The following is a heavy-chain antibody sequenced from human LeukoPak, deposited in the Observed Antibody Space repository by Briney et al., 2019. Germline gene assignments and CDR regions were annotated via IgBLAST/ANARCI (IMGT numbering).Heavy chain of an antibody. Sequence: GGSLRLSCAASGFTFYDYAMHWVRQAPGKGLEWGSGISWNSGSIVYADSVKGRFTISRDNAKNSLYLQMNSLRAEDTALYYCAKELGSSGWYGAFDIWGQGTMVTVSS. V-gene: IGHV3-9*01. CDR3: AKELGSSGWYGAFDI. CDR2: ISWNSGSI. D-gene: IGHD6-19*01. J-gene: IGHJ3*02. CDR1: GFTFYDYA.